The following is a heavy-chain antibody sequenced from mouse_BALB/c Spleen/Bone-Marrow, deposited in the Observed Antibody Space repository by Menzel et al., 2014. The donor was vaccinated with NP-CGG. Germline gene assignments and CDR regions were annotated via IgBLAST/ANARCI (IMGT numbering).Heavy chain of an antibody. CDR2: IDPANGNT. J-gene: IGHJ3*01. CDR1: GFNIKDTY. CDR3: AVYDYEGSAY. Sequence: EVKLVESGAELVKPGASVKLSCTASGFNIKDTYMHWVKQRPEQGLEWIGRIDPANGNTKYDPKLQGKATITADTSSNTAYLQLSSLTSEDTAVYYCAVYDYEGSAYWGQGTLVTVSA. D-gene: IGHD2-4*01. V-gene: IGHV14-3*02.